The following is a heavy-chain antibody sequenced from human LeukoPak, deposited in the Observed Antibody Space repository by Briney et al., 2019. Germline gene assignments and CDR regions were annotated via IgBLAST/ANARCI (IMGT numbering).Heavy chain of an antibody. D-gene: IGHD3-10*01. CDR1: GGTFSSDA. CDR2: IIPMSGTP. CDR3: ARDEIEELLTGWGGMDV. Sequence: SVKVSCKASGGTFSSDAINWVRQAPGQGLEWMGGIIPMSGTPNYAQRFQDRVTITADESTSTAYMELSSLRSEDTAVYYCARDEIEELLTGWGGMDVWGQGTTVTVSS. J-gene: IGHJ6*02. V-gene: IGHV1-69*13.